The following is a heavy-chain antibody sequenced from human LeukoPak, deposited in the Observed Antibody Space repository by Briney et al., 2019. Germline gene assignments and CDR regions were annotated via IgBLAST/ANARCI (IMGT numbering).Heavy chain of an antibody. Sequence: TGGSLRLSCAASGFTVSSSYMSWVRQAPGKGLEWVSIIYSGGTTHYADSVKGRFTISRDNSKNTLYLQMNSLRAEDTAVYCCVRDMASVNTYYFDQWGQGTLVTVSS. V-gene: IGHV3-53*01. CDR2: IYSGGTT. D-gene: IGHD4-17*01. CDR3: VRDMASVNTYYFDQ. J-gene: IGHJ4*02. CDR1: GFTVSSSY.